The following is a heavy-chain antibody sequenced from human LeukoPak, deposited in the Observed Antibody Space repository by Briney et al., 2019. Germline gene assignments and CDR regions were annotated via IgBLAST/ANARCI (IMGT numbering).Heavy chain of an antibody. D-gene: IGHD3-22*01. Sequence: GESLRLSCAASGFTFIRYWIHGVRQAPGKGLEWVSRINPDGSTTTYADSVKGRFTLSRDNAENTVYLQMNSLRAEDTAVYYCARVLSGSWDWFDPWGQGTLVTVSS. CDR2: INPDGSTT. CDR1: GFTFIRYW. J-gene: IGHJ5*02. CDR3: ARVLSGSWDWFDP. V-gene: IGHV3-74*01.